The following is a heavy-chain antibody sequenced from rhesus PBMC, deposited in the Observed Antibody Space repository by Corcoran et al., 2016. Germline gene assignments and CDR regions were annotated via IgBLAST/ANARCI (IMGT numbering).Heavy chain of an antibody. CDR1: VYSILSGYG. CDR3: ARDRGYFPV. V-gene: IGHV4-127*01. D-gene: IGHD5-24*01. Sequence: VQLQESGPGLVKPSETLSLTCAVSVYSILSGYGWSWIRHPTGKGLEWIGYIGGSSCSTNYNPALKSRVTISKDTSKNQFSLKLSSVTAADTAVYYCARDRGYFPVWGQGVLVTVSS. CDR2: IGGSSCST. J-gene: IGHJ4*01.